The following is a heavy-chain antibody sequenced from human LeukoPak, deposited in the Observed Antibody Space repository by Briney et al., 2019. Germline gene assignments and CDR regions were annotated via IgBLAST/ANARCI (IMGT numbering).Heavy chain of an antibody. CDR1: GYTFTSYG. J-gene: IGHJ4*02. D-gene: IGHD3-16*01. CDR3: ARGWGAWGPNYYFEY. Sequence: ASVKVSCKASGYTFTSYGISWVRQAPGQGLEWMGWISADNGYINYAQNLQGRVTMTTDTSTSTAYMEMRSLTSDDTAVYYCARGWGAWGPNYYFEYWGQGTLVIVSS. V-gene: IGHV1-18*01. CDR2: ISADNGYI.